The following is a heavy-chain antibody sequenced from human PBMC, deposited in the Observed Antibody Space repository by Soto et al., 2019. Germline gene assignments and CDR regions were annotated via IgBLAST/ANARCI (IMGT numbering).Heavy chain of an antibody. D-gene: IGHD3-10*01. V-gene: IGHV3-23*01. Sequence: EVQLLESGGGLVQPGGSLRLSCAASGFTFSSYAMSWVRQAPGKGLEWVSAISGSGGSTYYADSVKGRFTISRDNSKNTLYLQMNSLRAEDTAVYYCAKVPAGSGSYYPPPFDYWGQGTLVTVSS. CDR2: ISGSGGST. J-gene: IGHJ4*02. CDR1: GFTFSSYA. CDR3: AKVPAGSGSYYPPPFDY.